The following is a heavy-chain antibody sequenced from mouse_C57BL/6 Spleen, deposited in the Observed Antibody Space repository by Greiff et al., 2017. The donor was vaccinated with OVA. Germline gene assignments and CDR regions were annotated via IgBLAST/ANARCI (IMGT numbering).Heavy chain of an antibody. V-gene: IGHV1-82*01. J-gene: IGHJ4*01. CDR3: ARSGPSLEDYAMDY. Sequence: QVQLKQSGPELVKPGASVKISCKASGYAFSSSWMNWVKQRPGKGLEWIGRIYPGDGDTNYNGKFKGKATLTADKSSSTAYMQLSSLTSEDSAVYFCARSGPSLEDYAMDYWGQGTSVTVSS. CDR1: GYAFSSSW. CDR2: IYPGDGDT. D-gene: IGHD3-2*02.